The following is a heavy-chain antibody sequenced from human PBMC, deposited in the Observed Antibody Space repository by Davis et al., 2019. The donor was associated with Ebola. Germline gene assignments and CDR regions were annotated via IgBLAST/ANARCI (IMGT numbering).Heavy chain of an antibody. CDR3: VSILEGESGLYSDYLFDN. J-gene: IGHJ4*02. V-gene: IGHV4-59*08. D-gene: IGHD3-16*01. CDR2: IYYRGST. CDR1: GGSISSYY. Sequence: MPSETLSLTCTVSGGSISSYYWSWIRQPPGKGLEWIGYIYYRGSTNYNPSLEGRVTISVDTSKNRFSLKLTSVTAADTALFYCVSILEGESGLYSDYLFDNWGQGTLVTVSS.